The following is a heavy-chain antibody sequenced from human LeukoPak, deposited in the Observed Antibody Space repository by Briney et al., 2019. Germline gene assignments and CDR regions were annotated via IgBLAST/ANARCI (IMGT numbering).Heavy chain of an antibody. CDR2: INPAGSSA. CDR3: ARSDWFDP. CDR1: GFTFRSYW. Sequence: GGSLRLSCAASGFTFRSYWMHWVRQAPGKGLVLVSFINPAGSSATYADSVKGRFTISRDNAKNTLYLQMNSLRAEDTAVYYCARSDWFDPWGQGTLVTVSS. J-gene: IGHJ5*02. V-gene: IGHV3-74*01.